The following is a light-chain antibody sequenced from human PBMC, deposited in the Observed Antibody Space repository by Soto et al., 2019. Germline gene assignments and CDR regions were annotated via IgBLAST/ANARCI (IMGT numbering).Light chain of an antibody. V-gene: IGKV3-15*01. CDR2: GAS. CDR1: PGVCSN. CDR3: QQYNNWPPYT. Sequence: EIVMTQSPATLSVSPGGRAPPPCRARPGVCSNLAWYQQEPGPAPRPLIYGASTRATGIPARFSGSGSGTEFTLTISSLQSEDFAVYYCQQYNNWPPYTFGQGTKLEIK. J-gene: IGKJ2*01.